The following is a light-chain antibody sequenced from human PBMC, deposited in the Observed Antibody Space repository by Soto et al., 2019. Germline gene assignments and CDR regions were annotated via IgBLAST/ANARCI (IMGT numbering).Light chain of an antibody. CDR2: GAS. CDR3: HQYNNWTTWT. V-gene: IGKV3D-15*01. J-gene: IGKJ1*01. Sequence: EVGMTQSPSTLSVSPGERATLSCRASHSVSSNLAWYQQKPGQAPGLLIYGASSRATGTPDRFSGSGSGTEFTLTISRLEPADFAVYYCHQYNNWTTWTFPPGTKAAIK. CDR1: HSVSSN.